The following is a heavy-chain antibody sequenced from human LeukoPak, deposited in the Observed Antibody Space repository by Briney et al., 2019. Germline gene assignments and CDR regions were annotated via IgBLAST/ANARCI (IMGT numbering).Heavy chain of an antibody. CDR3: AATVSLSYGDY. J-gene: IGHJ4*02. Sequence: ASVKVSCKVSGYTFTDYYMHWVHQAPGKGLEWMGLVDPEDGETIYAEKFQGRVTITADTSTDTAYMELSSLRSEDTAVYYCAATVSLSYGDYWGQGTLVTVSS. D-gene: IGHD5-18*01. V-gene: IGHV1-69-2*01. CDR1: GYTFTDYY. CDR2: VDPEDGET.